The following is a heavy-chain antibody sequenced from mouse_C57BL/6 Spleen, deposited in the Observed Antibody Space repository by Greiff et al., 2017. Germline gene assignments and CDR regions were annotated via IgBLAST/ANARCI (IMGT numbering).Heavy chain of an antibody. Sequence: EVKVVESGGDLVKPGGSLKLSCAASGFTFSSYGMSWVRQTPDKRLEWVATISSGGSYTYYPDSVKGRFTISRDNAKNTLYLQMSSLKSEDTAMYYCARHRPTEGDYYAMDYWGQGTSVTVSS. CDR2: ISSGGSYT. V-gene: IGHV5-6*01. J-gene: IGHJ4*01. CDR3: ARHRPTEGDYYAMDY. CDR1: GFTFSSYG. D-gene: IGHD1-1*01.